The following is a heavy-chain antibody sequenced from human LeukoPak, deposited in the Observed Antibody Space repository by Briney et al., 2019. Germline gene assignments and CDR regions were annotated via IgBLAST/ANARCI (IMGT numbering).Heavy chain of an antibody. CDR3: ARDAGYSSGWYGRKMYYFDY. V-gene: IGHV3-7*01. D-gene: IGHD6-19*01. Sequence: PGGSLRLSCAASGFTFSSYWMSWVRQAPGKGLEWVANIKQDGSEKYYVDSVKGRFTISRDNAKNSLCLQMNSLRAEDTAVYYCARDAGYSSGWYGRKMYYFDYWGQGTLVTVSS. CDR1: GFTFSSYW. CDR2: IKQDGSEK. J-gene: IGHJ4*02.